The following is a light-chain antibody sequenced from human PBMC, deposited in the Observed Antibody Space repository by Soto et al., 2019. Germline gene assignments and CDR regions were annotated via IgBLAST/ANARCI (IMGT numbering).Light chain of an antibody. J-gene: IGLJ2*01. CDR2: DVS. CDR1: STDVGGYNY. Sequence: QSALTQPRSVSGSPGQSVTVSCTGTSTDVGGYNYVSWYKQHPGKAPKLLIYDVSKRPSGVPDRFSGSKSGNTASLTISGLQTEDEAHYYCCSYGGTYTLIFGGGTKVTVL. CDR3: CSYGGTYTLI. V-gene: IGLV2-11*01.